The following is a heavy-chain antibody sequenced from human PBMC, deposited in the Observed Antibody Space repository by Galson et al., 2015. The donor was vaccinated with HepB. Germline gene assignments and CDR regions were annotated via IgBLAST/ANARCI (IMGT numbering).Heavy chain of an antibody. CDR3: AKRIAVDEFDY. V-gene: IGHV3-23*01. CDR1: GFTFSSNP. Sequence: SLRLSCAASGFTFSSNPMSWVRQAPGKGLEWVSAISGSGGSTYYADSVKGRFTISRDNSKNTLYLQMNSLRAEDTAVYYCAKRIAVDEFDYWGQGTLVTVSS. CDR2: ISGSGGST. J-gene: IGHJ4*02. D-gene: IGHD6-19*01.